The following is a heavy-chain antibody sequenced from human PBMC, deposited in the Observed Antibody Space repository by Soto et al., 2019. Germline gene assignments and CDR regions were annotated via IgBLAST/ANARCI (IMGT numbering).Heavy chain of an antibody. J-gene: IGHJ4*02. CDR1: GYTFTSYG. D-gene: IGHD3-22*01. Sequence: GASVKVSCKASGYTFTSYGISWVRQAPGQGLEWMGWISAYNGNTNYAQKLQGRVTMTTDTSTSTAYMELRSLRSDDTAVYYCARDTTEYYDSSLYYWGQGTPVTVSS. CDR2: ISAYNGNT. CDR3: ARDTTEYYDSSLYY. V-gene: IGHV1-18*01.